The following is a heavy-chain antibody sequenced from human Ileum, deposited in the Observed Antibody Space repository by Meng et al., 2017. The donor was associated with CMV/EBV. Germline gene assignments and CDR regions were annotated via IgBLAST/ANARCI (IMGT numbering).Heavy chain of an antibody. CDR2: VYWDDDK. J-gene: IGHJ5*02. V-gene: IGHV2-5*02. CDR3: AYRRGGGSGWNWFGP. Sequence: TTFKASVPTLVKPTQTLTLTCSFSGFSPSTDGVGGGWIRQPSGKALEWLALVYWDDDKHYSPSLTSRVTVTKDTSENLVFLTLTNMDAVDTGTYYCAYRRGGGSGWNWFGPWGQGILVTVSS. D-gene: IGHD6-19*01. CDR1: GFSPSTDGVG.